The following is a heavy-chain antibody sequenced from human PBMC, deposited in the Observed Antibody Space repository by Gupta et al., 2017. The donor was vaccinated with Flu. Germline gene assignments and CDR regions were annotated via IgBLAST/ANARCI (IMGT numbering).Heavy chain of an antibody. CDR3: ARHVRGGIPPLESRYSSSWYEDY. CDR1: GGSISSSSYY. Sequence: QLQLQESGPGLVKPSETLSLTCTVPGGSISSSSYYWGWIRQPPGKGLEWIGSIDYSGSTYYNPSLKSRVTISVDTSKNQFSLKLSSVTAADTAVYYCARHVRGGIPPLESRYSSSWYEDYWGQGTLVTVSS. CDR2: IDYSGST. D-gene: IGHD6-13*01. V-gene: IGHV4-39*01. J-gene: IGHJ4*02.